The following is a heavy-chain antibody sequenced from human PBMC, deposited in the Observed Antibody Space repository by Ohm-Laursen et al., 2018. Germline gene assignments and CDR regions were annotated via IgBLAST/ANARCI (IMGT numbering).Heavy chain of an antibody. Sequence: ASVKVSCKVSGYTFTTYGISWVRQAPGQGLEWLGWISADNDSRSYLQKFQGRVTMTTDTSTSTAYMELRSLRSDGTAVYYCARDKRASSGTNPLWYWGQGTLVTVSS. J-gene: IGHJ4*02. CDR1: GYTFTTYG. D-gene: IGHD6-19*01. V-gene: IGHV1-18*01. CDR2: ISADNDSR. CDR3: ARDKRASSGTNPLWY.